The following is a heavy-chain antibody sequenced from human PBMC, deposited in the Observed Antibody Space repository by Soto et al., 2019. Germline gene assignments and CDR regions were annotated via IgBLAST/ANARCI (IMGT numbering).Heavy chain of an antibody. D-gene: IGHD5-12*01. CDR1: GYTFTSYD. V-gene: IGHV1-8*01. CDR2: MNPNSGNT. J-gene: IGHJ6*03. CDR3: ARGVDIVATMVDYYYYMDV. Sequence: QVQLVQSGAEVKKPGASVKVSCKASGYTFTSYDINWVRQATGQGLEWMGWMNPNSGNTGYAQKFQGRVTMTRNTYISTAYMELSSLRSEDTAVYYCARGVDIVATMVDYYYYMDVWGKGTTVTVSS.